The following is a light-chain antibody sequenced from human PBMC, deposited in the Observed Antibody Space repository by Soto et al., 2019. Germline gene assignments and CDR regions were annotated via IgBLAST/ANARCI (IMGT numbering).Light chain of an antibody. CDR3: QQYNNYPWT. J-gene: IGKJ1*01. CDR2: KAS. Sequence: DIQMTQSPSTLSASVGDRVTITCRASQSISSWLAWYQQRPGKAPKVLIYKASSLESGVPPRFSGSGSGTEFTLTISSLQTDDSATYYCQQYNNYPWTFGQGTKVEIK. CDR1: QSISSW. V-gene: IGKV1-5*03.